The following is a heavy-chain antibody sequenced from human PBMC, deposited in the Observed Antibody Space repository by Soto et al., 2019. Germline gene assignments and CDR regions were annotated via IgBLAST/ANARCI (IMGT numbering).Heavy chain of an antibody. Sequence: XSGKISCXHSDGTFTRNAIRLVRQATGQGLEWMGWISPKSGSIKYAQKFQGRVIMTTDTSTSTAYMELRSLRSDDPAVYYCVKDRDSNSWPSRDLWGPGTTVTVSS. CDR1: DGTFTRNA. CDR2: ISPKSGSI. V-gene: IGHV1-18*01. CDR3: VKDRDSNSWPSRDL. J-gene: IGHJ6*02. D-gene: IGHD3-22*01.